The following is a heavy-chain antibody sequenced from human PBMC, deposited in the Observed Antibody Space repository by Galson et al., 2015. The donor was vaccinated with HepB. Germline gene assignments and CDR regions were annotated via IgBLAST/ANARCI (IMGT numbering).Heavy chain of an antibody. Sequence: SLRLSCAASGLTFRSYSMNWVRQAPGKGLEWVSYISATSSTIYYADSVKGRFTISRDNAKNSLFLQINTLRAEDTAVYYCARGMNRFDFWGQGTLVTVSS. D-gene: IGHD1-14*01. CDR1: GLTFRSYS. J-gene: IGHJ4*02. CDR2: ISATSSTI. CDR3: ARGMNRFDF. V-gene: IGHV3-48*01.